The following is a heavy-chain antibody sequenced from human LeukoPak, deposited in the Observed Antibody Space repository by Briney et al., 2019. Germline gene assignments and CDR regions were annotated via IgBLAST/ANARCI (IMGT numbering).Heavy chain of an antibody. CDR3: ARDERYDSSGYPFDY. V-gene: IGHV1-2*02. CDR2: INPNSGDT. CDR1: GYTFTGYY. J-gene: IGHJ4*02. Sequence: GASVKVSCKASGYTFTGYYMHWVRQAPGQGLAWMGWINPNSGDTNYAQKFQGRVTTTRDTSISTAYMGLSRLRSDDTAVYYCARDERYDSSGYPFDYWGQGTLVTVSS. D-gene: IGHD3-22*01.